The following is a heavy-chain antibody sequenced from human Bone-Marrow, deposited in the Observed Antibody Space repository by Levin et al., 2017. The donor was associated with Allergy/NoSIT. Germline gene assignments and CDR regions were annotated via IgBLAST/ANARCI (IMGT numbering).Heavy chain of an antibody. V-gene: IGHV1-18*01. CDR3: ARDWTSTVAGIFDY. D-gene: IGHD6-19*01. J-gene: IGHJ4*02. CDR2: ISDFNGNT. CDR1: GYTFSTYG. Sequence: GASVKVSCKASGYTFSTYGITWVRQAPGQGPEWMGWISDFNGNTKYAQKFQGRLTMTTDTSRDTAYMELRSLTSDDTAVYYCARDWTSTVAGIFDYWGQGTLVTVSS.